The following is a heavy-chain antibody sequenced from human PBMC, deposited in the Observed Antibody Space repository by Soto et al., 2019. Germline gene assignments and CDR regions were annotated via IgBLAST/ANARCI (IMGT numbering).Heavy chain of an antibody. Sequence: SGPTLVNPTQTLTLTCTFSGFSLRTSEVGVGWIRQPPGKALEWLAVIYWDDSKHYSPSLRSRLTITKDTSKNQVVLTMTNMDPMDTGTYYCAHKGPEDWPLDYWGQGTLVTVSS. D-gene: IGHD3-9*01. CDR1: GFSLRTSEVG. CDR2: IYWDDSK. V-gene: IGHV2-5*02. J-gene: IGHJ4*02. CDR3: AHKGPEDWPLDY.